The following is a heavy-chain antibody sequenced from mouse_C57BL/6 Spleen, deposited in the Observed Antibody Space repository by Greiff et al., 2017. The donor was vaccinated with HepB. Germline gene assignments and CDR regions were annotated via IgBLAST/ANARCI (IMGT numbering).Heavy chain of an antibody. Sequence: VKLVESGAELVKPGASVKISCKASGYAFSSYWMNWVKQRPGQGLEWIGQIYPGDGDTNYNGKFKGKATLTADKSSSTAYLQLRSLTSADSAVYSCARSRITTGVAFDYWGQGTTLTVAS. J-gene: IGHJ2*01. D-gene: IGHD1-1*01. V-gene: IGHV1-80*01. CDR2: IYPGDGDT. CDR1: GYAFSSYW. CDR3: ARSRITTGVAFDY.